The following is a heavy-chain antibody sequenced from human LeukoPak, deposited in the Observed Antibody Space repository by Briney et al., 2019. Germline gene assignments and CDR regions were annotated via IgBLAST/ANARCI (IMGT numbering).Heavy chain of an antibody. V-gene: IGHV3-23*01. CDR2: ISGSGDST. J-gene: IGHJ4*02. CDR1: GFTFSSNS. CDR3: TKWSGFGDD. Sequence: GGSLRLSCAASGFTFSSNSMTWVRQAPGKGLEWVSGISGSGDSTFYADSVKGRFTISRDNSRNTLYLQMSSLRPEDTAVYYCTKWSGFGDDWGQGTLVTVSS. D-gene: IGHD3-10*01.